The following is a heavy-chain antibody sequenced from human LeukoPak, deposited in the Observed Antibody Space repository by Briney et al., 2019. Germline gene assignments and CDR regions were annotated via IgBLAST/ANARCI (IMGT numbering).Heavy chain of an antibody. Sequence: SETLSLTCAVYGGSFSGYYWNWIRQPPGKGLEWIGEITRSGSTNYNPSLKSRVTISVDTSKNQFSLKLSSVTAADTAVYYCARDHPFIAVAGILPLDYWGQGTLVTVSS. V-gene: IGHV4-34*01. J-gene: IGHJ4*02. CDR1: GGSFSGYY. CDR2: ITRSGST. CDR3: ARDHPFIAVAGILPLDY. D-gene: IGHD6-19*01.